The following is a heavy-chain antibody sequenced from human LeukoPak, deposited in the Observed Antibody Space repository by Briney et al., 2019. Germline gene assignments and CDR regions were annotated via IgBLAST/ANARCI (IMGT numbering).Heavy chain of an antibody. CDR2: ISSGSSTI. Sequence: PGGSLRLSCAASGFTFSSYSTNWVRQAPGKGLEWVSYISSGSSTIYYADSLKGRFTISRDNAKNSLDLQMNSLRAEDTAVYYCARYCSSASCYRGFDYWGQGTLVTVSS. D-gene: IGHD2-2*02. CDR1: GFTFSSYS. J-gene: IGHJ4*02. V-gene: IGHV3-48*01. CDR3: ARYCSSASCYRGFDY.